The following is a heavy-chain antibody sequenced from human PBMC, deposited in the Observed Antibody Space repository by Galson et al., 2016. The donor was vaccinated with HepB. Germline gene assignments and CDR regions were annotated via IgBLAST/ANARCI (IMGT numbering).Heavy chain of an antibody. J-gene: IGHJ4*02. CDR1: GFTFDDYA. Sequence: SLRLSCAASGFTFDDYAMHWVRQAPGKGLEWVSLITGDGGSTYYADSAKGRFTISRDNSKNSLYLQMNSLRTEDTALYYCVQSLDCWGQGTLVTVSS. D-gene: IGHD4-11*01. CDR3: VQSLDC. V-gene: IGHV3-43*02. CDR2: ITGDGGST.